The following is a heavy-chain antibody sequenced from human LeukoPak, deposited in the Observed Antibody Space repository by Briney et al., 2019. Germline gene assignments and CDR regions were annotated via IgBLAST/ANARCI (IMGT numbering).Heavy chain of an antibody. Sequence: HPGGSLRLSCAASGFTFSSYGMHWVRQAPGKGLEWVAVISYDGSNKYYADSVKGRFTISRDNSKNTLYLQMNSLRAEDTAVYYCAKHTAMVSWGQRALVTVSS. CDR3: AKHTAMVS. D-gene: IGHD5-18*01. V-gene: IGHV3-30*18. CDR2: ISYDGSNK. CDR1: GFTFSSYG. J-gene: IGHJ5*02.